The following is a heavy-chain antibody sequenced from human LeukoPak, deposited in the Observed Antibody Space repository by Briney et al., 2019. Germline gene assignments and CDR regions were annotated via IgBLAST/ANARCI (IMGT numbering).Heavy chain of an antibody. Sequence: GASVKVSCKASGGTFSNYAISWVRQAPGQGLEWMGGIIPIFGSTNYAQKFQGRVTITADKSTTTMYMELRSLRSEDTAVYYCASGRVGLYGGNSAVFSYWGQGTLVTVSS. V-gene: IGHV1-69*06. CDR2: IIPIFGST. CDR1: GGTFSNYA. J-gene: IGHJ4*02. D-gene: IGHD4-23*01. CDR3: ASGRVGLYGGNSAVFSY.